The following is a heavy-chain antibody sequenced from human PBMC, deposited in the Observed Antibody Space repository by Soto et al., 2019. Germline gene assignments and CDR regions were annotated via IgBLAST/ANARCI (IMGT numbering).Heavy chain of an antibody. J-gene: IGHJ5*02. D-gene: IGHD6-13*01. V-gene: IGHV1-3*01. Sequence: ASVKASCKASGDTFTSYAMHWVRQAPGQRIEWMGWINAGNGNTKYSQKFQGRVTITRDTSASTAYMELRSLRSEDTAVYYCAGDVPTNHNSNRGWFDPRGKGT. CDR3: AGDVPTNHNSNRGWFDP. CDR2: INAGNGNT. CDR1: GDTFTSYA.